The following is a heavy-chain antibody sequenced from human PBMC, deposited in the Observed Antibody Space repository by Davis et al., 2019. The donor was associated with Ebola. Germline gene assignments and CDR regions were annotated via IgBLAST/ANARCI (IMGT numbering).Heavy chain of an antibody. J-gene: IGHJ6*02. CDR1: GFTFSNYS. D-gene: IGHD3-3*01. V-gene: IGHV3-69-1*01. Sequence: PGGSLRLSCAASGFTFSNYSMNWVRQAPGKGLEWVSSISSSSTTYYADSVKGRFTISRDNAKNSLYLQMNSLRDEDTAVYYCARGYGRFFMDVWGQGTTVTVSS. CDR3: ARGYGRFFMDV. CDR2: ISSSSTT.